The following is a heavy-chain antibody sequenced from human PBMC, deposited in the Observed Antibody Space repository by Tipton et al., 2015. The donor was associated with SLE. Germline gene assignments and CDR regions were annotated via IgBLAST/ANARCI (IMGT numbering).Heavy chain of an antibody. CDR1: GGSFSGYY. CDR2: INHSGST. D-gene: IGHD3-22*01. V-gene: IGHV4-34*01. Sequence: TLSLTCAVYGGSFSGYYWSWIRQPPGKGLEWIGEINHSGSTNYNPSLKSRVTISVDTSKNQFSLKLSSVTAADTAVYYCARAYYYDSSANFDYWGQGTLVTVSS. J-gene: IGHJ4*02. CDR3: ARAYYYDSSANFDY.